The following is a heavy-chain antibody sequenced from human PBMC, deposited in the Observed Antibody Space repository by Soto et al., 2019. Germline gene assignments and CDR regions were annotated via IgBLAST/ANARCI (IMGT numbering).Heavy chain of an antibody. CDR2: INHSGST. V-gene: IGHV4-34*01. J-gene: IGHJ4*02. D-gene: IGHD3-3*01. Sequence: PSETLSLTCAVYGGSFSGYYWSWIRRPPGKGLEWIGEINHSGSTNYNPSLKSRVTISVDTSKNQFSLKLSSVTAADTAVYYCARGFLYYDFWSGYSSYYFDYWGQGTLVTVSS. CDR3: ARGFLYYDFWSGYSSYYFDY. CDR1: GGSFSGYY.